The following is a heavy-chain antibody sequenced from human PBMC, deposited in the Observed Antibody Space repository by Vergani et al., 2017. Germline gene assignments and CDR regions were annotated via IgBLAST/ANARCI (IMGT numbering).Heavy chain of an antibody. D-gene: IGHD1-26*01. V-gene: IGHV4-59*01. CDR3: ARQWELSWFDP. Sequence: QVQPQESGPGLVKPSQTLSLTCTVSGGSISSYYWSWIRQPPGKGLEWIGYIYYTGSTNYNPSLKSRVTISVDTSKNQFSLKLSSVTAADTAVYYCARQWELSWFDPWGQGTLVTVSS. J-gene: IGHJ5*02. CDR2: IYYTGST. CDR1: GGSISSYY.